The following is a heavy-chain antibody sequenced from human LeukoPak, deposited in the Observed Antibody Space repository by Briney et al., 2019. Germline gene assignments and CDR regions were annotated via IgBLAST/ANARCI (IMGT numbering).Heavy chain of an antibody. CDR2: INPSGGST. D-gene: IGHD2-21*02. J-gene: IGHJ4*02. CDR1: GYTFTSYY. V-gene: IGHV1-46*01. Sequence: RASVKVSCKASGYTFTSYYMHWVRQAPGQGLEWMGIINPSGGSTSYAQKFQGRVTMTRDTSTSTVYMELSSLRSEDTAVYYCARVSYCGGDCYPFDYWGQGTLVTVSS. CDR3: ARVSYCGGDCYPFDY.